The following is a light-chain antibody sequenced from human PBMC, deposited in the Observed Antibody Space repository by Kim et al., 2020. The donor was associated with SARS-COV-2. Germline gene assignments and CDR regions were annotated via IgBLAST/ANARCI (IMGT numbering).Light chain of an antibody. CDR2: GKN. Sequence: SSELTQDPAVSVALGQTVRITCQGDILRSYYATLYQQKPGQAPILVIYGKNNPPSGIPDRFSGSSSGNTASLTITRTQAGDEADYYCNSRDSNDNVVFGG. CDR3: NSRDSNDNVV. CDR1: ILRSYY. J-gene: IGLJ2*01. V-gene: IGLV3-19*01.